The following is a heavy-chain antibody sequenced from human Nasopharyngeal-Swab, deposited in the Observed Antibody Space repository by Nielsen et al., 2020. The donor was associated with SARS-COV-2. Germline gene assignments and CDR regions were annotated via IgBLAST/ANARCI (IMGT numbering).Heavy chain of an antibody. V-gene: IGHV4-39*07. Sequence: WIRQPPGKGLEWIGSIYYSGSTYYNPSLKSRVTISVDTSKNQFSLKLSSVTAADTAMYYCARDIVVVPAVPEGGMDAWGQGTTVTVSS. J-gene: IGHJ6*02. CDR3: ARDIVVVPAVPEGGMDA. CDR2: IYYSGST. D-gene: IGHD2-2*01.